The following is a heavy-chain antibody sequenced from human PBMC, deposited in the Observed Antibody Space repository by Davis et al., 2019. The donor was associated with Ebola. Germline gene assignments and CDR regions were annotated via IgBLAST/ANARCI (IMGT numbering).Heavy chain of an antibody. CDR3: ARDLFGDIEY. CDR1: GFTFSDYY. CDR2: ISGSGGTI. Sequence: GESLKISCAASGFTFSDYYMSWIRQAPGKGPEWVSSISGSGGTIYYADSVKGRLTISRDHSRNTLYLQLNSLRADDTAVYYCARDLFGDIEYWGQGIVVTVSS. V-gene: IGHV3-11*04. J-gene: IGHJ4*02. D-gene: IGHD3-10*01.